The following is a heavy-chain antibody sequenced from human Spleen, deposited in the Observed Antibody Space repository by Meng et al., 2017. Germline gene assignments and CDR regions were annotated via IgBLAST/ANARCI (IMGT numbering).Heavy chain of an antibody. D-gene: IGHD3-3*01. CDR1: GFTFSSYA. CDR3: AKGKDDFSVFDY. V-gene: IGHV3-23*01. J-gene: IGHJ4*02. CDR2: ISGSGGST. Sequence: GESLKISCAASGFTFSSYAMSWVRQAPGKGLEWVSAISGSGGSTYYADSVKGRFTISRDNSKNTLYLQMNSLRAEDTAVYYCAKGKDDFSVFDYWGQGTLVTVSS.